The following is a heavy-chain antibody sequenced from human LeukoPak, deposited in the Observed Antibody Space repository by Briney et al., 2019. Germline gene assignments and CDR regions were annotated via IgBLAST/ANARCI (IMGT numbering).Heavy chain of an antibody. V-gene: IGHV3-21*01. CDR1: GFTFSSYS. D-gene: IGHD1/OR15-1a*01. CDR2: ISSSSSYI. J-gene: IGHJ4*02. CDR3: ARDLRTNKGY. Sequence: GGSLRLSCAASGFTFSSYSMNWVRQAPGKGLEWVSSISSSSSYIYYADSVKGRFTISRDNAKNSLYLQMNSLRAADTAVYYCARDLRTNKGYWGQGTLVTVSS.